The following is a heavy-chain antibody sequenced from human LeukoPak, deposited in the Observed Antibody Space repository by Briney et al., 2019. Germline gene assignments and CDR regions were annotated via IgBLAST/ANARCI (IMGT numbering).Heavy chain of an antibody. CDR1: GGTFSSYA. CDR2: IIPIFGTA. D-gene: IGHD2-15*01. CDR3: ARAHCSGSSCYSRRRYYYYGMDV. V-gene: IGHV1-69*13. Sequence: SVKVSCKASGGTFSSYAISWVRQAPGQGLEWMGGIIPIFGTANYAQKFQGRVTITADESTSTAYMELSSLRSEDTAVYYCARAHCSGSSCYSRRRYYYYGMDVWGQGTTVTVSS. J-gene: IGHJ6*02.